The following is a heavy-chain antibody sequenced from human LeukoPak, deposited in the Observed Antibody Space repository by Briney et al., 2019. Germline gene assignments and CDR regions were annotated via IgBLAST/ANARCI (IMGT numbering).Heavy chain of an antibody. CDR3: ARHRLSGYYDTGGHYNFDY. CDR2: IYYSGST. CDR1: GASINSYY. J-gene: IGHJ4*02. D-gene: IGHD3-22*01. Sequence: PSETLSLTCTVSGASINSYYWSWIRQPPGKGLEWIGYIYYSGSTNNNPSLEGRVTISLDTSKNQFSLKLSSVTAADTAVYYCARHRLSGYYDTGGHYNFDYWGQGTLVTVSS. V-gene: IGHV4-59*08.